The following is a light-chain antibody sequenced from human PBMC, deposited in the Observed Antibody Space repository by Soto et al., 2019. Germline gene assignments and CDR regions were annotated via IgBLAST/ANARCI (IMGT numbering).Light chain of an antibody. Sequence: QLVLTQSPSASASLGASVKLTCTLSSGHSTYPIAWHQQQPEKGPRFLMKVNSDGSHNKGDGIPDRFSGSSSGSERYLIISSLQSEDEADYYCQTWGSGIRAFGGGTKLTVL. CDR3: QTWGSGIRA. J-gene: IGLJ2*01. CDR1: SGHSTYP. CDR2: VNSDGSH. V-gene: IGLV4-69*01.